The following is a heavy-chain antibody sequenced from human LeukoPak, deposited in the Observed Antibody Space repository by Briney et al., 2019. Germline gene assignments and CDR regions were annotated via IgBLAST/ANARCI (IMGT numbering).Heavy chain of an antibody. CDR1: GGSFSGYY. Sequence: PSETLSLTCAVYGGSFSGYYWSWIRQPPGKGLEWIGEINHSGSTNYNPSLKSRVTISVDTSKNQFSLKLSSVTAADTAVYYCARDSRGYYDSSGYFDHWGQGTLVTVSS. J-gene: IGHJ4*02. CDR2: INHSGST. CDR3: ARDSRGYYDSSGYFDH. D-gene: IGHD3-22*01. V-gene: IGHV4-34*01.